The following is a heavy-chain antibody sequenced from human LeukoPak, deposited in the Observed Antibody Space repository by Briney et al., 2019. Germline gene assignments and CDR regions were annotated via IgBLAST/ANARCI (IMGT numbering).Heavy chain of an antibody. J-gene: IGHJ6*03. V-gene: IGHV4-59*01. Sequence: SETLSLTCTVSGGSISSYYWSWIRQPPGKGLEWIGYIYYSGSTNYNPSLKSRVTISVDTSKNRFSLKLSSVTAADTAVYYCARVVGQGFGELYGDYMDVWGKGTTVTISS. CDR1: GGSISSYY. CDR2: IYYSGST. D-gene: IGHD3-10*01. CDR3: ARVVGQGFGELYGDYMDV.